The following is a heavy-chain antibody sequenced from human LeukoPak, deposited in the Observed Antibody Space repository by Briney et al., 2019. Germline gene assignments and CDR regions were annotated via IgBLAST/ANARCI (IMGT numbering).Heavy chain of an antibody. D-gene: IGHD3-22*01. CDR1: GYTFTSYG. CDR3: ARDRGYYYDSSGYYTLGY. V-gene: IGHV1-18*01. J-gene: IGHJ4*02. CDR2: ISAYNGNT. Sequence: ASVKVSCKASGYTFTSYGFSWVRQAPGQGLEWMGWISAYNGNTNYAQKLQGRVTMTTDTSTSTAYMELRSLRSDDTAVYYCARDRGYYYDSSGYYTLGYWGQGTLVTVSS.